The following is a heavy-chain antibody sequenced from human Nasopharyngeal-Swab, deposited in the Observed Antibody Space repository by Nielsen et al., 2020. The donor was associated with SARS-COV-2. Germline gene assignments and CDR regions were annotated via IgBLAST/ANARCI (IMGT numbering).Heavy chain of an antibody. CDR1: GGSFSGYY. D-gene: IGHD3-3*01. J-gene: IGHJ6*02. Sequence: SETLSLTSAVYGGSFSGYYWSWIRQPPGKGLEWIGEINHSGSTNYNPSLKSRVTISVDTSKNQFSLKLSSVTAADTAVYYCARGWYDFWSGYFSNGMDVWGQGTTVTVSS. CDR2: INHSGST. V-gene: IGHV4-34*01. CDR3: ARGWYDFWSGYFSNGMDV.